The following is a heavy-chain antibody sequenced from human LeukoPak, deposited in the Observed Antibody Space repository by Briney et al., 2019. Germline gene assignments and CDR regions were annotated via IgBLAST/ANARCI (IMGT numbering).Heavy chain of an antibody. J-gene: IGHJ6*02. D-gene: IGHD2-21*02. CDR1: GGSFTSSY. V-gene: IGHV4-59*08. Sequence: SETLSLTCTVSGGSFTSSYWNWIRQPPGKGLEWIGNIYYSGSTNYNPSLKSRVTISVDTSKNQFSLKLNSVTAADTAVYFCAGDQYGMDVWGQGTTVTVSS. CDR3: AGDQYGMDV. CDR2: IYYSGST.